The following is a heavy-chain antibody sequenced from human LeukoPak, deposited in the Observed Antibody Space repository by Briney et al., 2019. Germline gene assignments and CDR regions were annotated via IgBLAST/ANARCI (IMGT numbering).Heavy chain of an antibody. V-gene: IGHV6-1*01. D-gene: IGHD2-2*01. CDR1: GDSISNDKAA. J-gene: IGHJ4*02. Sequence: SQTLSLTCAISGDSISNDKAAWNWSRQSPSRGLEWLGRTLYRSKWYNDYAVSVKRRITINPDTSKNQFSLHLNSVTPEDTAVYYCARDLGGHIPVVAYWGQGNLVTVSS. CDR2: TLYRSKWYN. CDR3: ARDLGGHIPVVAY.